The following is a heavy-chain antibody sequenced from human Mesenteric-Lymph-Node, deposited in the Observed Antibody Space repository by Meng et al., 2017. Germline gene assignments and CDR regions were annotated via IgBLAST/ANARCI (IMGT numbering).Heavy chain of an antibody. D-gene: IGHD4-23*01. CDR3: ARGMTTVVIGTLQTLFEH. J-gene: IGHJ4*02. CDR1: GFTFNMYA. V-gene: IGHV3-30-3*01. CDR2: ISYDGSNK. Sequence: QVQLVESEGTVVQPGRSLRLSCAASGFTFNMYAMYWVRQAPGKGLEWVAVISYDGSNKYYADSVKGRFTISRDNSKNTLDLQMNSLRADDTAVYYCARGMTTVVIGTLQTLFEHWGRGTLVTVSS.